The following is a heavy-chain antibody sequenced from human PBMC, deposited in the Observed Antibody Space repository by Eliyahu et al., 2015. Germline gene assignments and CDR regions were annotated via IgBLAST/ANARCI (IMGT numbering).Heavy chain of an antibody. CDR2: ISTSGDTT. V-gene: IGHV3-48*03. D-gene: IGHD2-8*01. CDR1: XFPFSDYE. Sequence: QLVESGGGLVQXGGSXXLSCVXSXFPFSDYEINWVRQAPGKGLEWISYISTSGDTTYYADSVRGRFTISRDNAKNALYLQMNSLRDDDTAVYYCARSPNGWRFDHWGQGTLVTVSA. CDR3: ARSPNGWRFDH. J-gene: IGHJ4*02.